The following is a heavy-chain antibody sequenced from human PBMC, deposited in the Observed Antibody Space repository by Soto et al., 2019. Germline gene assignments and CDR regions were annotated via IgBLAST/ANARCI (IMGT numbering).Heavy chain of an antibody. J-gene: IGHJ4*02. CDR1: GYTFTGYY. Sequence: ASVKVSCKASGYTFTGYYMHWVRQAPGQGLEWMGWINPNSGGTNYAQKFQGWVTMTRDTSISTAYMELSRLRSDDTAVYYCARDSTPGRMEGYFDYWGQGTLVTVSS. CDR3: ARDSTPGRMEGYFDY. CDR2: INPNSGGT. V-gene: IGHV1-2*04. D-gene: IGHD2-15*01.